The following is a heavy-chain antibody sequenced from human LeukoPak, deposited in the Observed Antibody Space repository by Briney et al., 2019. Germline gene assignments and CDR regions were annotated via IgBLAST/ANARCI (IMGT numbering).Heavy chain of an antibody. V-gene: IGHV4-39*01. J-gene: IGHJ4*02. CDR1: GFTFSDYY. CDR2: IYYSGST. Sequence: KPGGSLRLSCAASGFTFSDYYMSWIRQPPGKGLEWIGSIYYSGSTYYNPSLKSRVTISVDTSKNQFSLKLSSVTAADTAVYYCARLTPAAGNSDYFDYWGQGTLVTVSS. D-gene: IGHD6-13*01. CDR3: ARLTPAAGNSDYFDY.